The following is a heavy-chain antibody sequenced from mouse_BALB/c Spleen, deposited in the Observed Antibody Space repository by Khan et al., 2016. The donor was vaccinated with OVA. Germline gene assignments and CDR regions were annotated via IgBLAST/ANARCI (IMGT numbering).Heavy chain of an antibody. CDR2: ISPGSGDT. J-gene: IGHJ3*01. Sequence: QVQLQQPGAELARPGASVKLSCKASGYTFTDYYINWVKQRTGQGLEWIGEISPGSGDTYYNEKFKGKATLTADKSSTKAYMQLSSLTSEATAVYFCARRNYFGYTFAYGGQGTLVTVSA. CDR1: GYTFTDYY. CDR3: ARRNYFGYTFAY. D-gene: IGHD1-2*01. V-gene: IGHV1-77*01.